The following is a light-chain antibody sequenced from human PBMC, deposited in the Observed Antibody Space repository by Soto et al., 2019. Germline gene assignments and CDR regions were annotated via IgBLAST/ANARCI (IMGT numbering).Light chain of an antibody. J-gene: IGKJ5*01. V-gene: IGKV2-28*01. CDR2: LGS. CDR3: MQALHSPSIT. Sequence: DIVMTQSPLSLPVTPGEPASISCRSSQSLLHSNGYNYLDWYLQKPGQSPQLLIYLGSNRASGVPDRFSGSGSDTDFTLKISRVEAEDVGVYYCMQALHSPSITFGQGTRLESK. CDR1: QSLLHSNGYNY.